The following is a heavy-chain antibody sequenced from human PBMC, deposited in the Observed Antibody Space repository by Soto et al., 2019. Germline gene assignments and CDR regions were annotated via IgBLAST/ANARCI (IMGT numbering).Heavy chain of an antibody. CDR2: IYYSGST. CDR1: GGSISSYY. V-gene: IGHV4-59*12. J-gene: IGHJ6*02. Sequence: PSETLSLTCTVSGGSISSYYWSWIRQPPGKGLEWIGYIYYSGSTNYNASLKSRVTISVDTSKNQFSLKLSSVTAVDTAVYYCARTLQDYGMDVWGQGTTVTVSS. CDR3: ARTLQDYGMDV.